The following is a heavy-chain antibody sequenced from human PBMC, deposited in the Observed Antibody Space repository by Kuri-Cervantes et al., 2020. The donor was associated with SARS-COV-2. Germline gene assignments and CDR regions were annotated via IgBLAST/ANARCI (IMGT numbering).Heavy chain of an antibody. CDR1: GYN. D-gene: IGHD3-10*01. J-gene: IGHJ3*02. V-gene: IGHV4-30-4*08. Sequence: GYNWSWIRRPPGKGLEWMGYINYSVGNFYNPSLNSRVTMSVATSKNQFSLKLTSVTGADTATYYCARAGAAFGEFSGAFDIWGQGTMVTVSS. CDR3: ARAGAAFGEFSGAFDI. CDR2: INYSVGN.